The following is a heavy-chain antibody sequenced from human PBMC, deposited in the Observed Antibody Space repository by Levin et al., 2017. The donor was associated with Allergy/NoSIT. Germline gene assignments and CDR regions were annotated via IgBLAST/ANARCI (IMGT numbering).Heavy chain of an antibody. Sequence: SETLSLTCAVSGDSFSSGNSYWSWIRQPAGKRLEWIGRIYSSGSTNYNPSLKSRVTISVDTSKNQFSLKLSSVTAADTAVYYCARDNPLSMVRGVWRYYFDYWGQGTLVTVSS. V-gene: IGHV4-61*02. CDR1: GDSFSSGNSY. D-gene: IGHD3-10*01. J-gene: IGHJ4*02. CDR3: ARDNPLSMVRGVWRYYFDY. CDR2: IYSSGST.